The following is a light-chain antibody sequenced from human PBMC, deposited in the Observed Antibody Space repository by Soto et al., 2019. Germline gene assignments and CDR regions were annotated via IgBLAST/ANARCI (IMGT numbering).Light chain of an antibody. CDR1: QSVSSY. V-gene: IGKV3-11*01. CDR2: DAS. J-gene: IGKJ2*01. CDR3: QQRRNWPLYT. Sequence: EIVLTQSPATLSLSPGERATLSCMASQSVSSYLAWYQQKPGQAPRLLIYDASNRATGIPARFSGSGSGTDFTLTISSLEPEDFAVYYCQQRRNWPLYTLGQGTKLEIK.